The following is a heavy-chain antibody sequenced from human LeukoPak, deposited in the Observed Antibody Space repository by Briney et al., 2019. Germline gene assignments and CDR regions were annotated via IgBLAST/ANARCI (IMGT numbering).Heavy chain of an antibody. D-gene: IGHD2-15*01. CDR3: AKQDEYCSGGSCYYYYYGLDV. J-gene: IGHJ6*02. CDR1: GFTFSTYA. CDR2: ISGSGGST. V-gene: IGHV3-23*01. Sequence: GGSLRLSCAASGFTFSTYAMSWVRQAPGKGLEWVSAISGSGGSTYYADSVKGRFTISRDNSKNTLYLQMNSLRAEDTAVYYCAKQDEYCSGGSCYYYYYGLDVWGQGTTVTVSS.